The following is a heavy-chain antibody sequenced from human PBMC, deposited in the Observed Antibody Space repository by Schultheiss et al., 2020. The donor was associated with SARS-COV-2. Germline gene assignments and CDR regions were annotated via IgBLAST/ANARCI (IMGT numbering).Heavy chain of an antibody. CDR1: GGSIRSSGYY. CDR3: ARERLGYCTGGSCQYYFDY. J-gene: IGHJ4*02. D-gene: IGHD2-15*01. V-gene: IGHV4-61*02. Sequence: LRLSCAVSGGSIRSSGYYWSWIRQPAGKGLEWIGRIYSSGSTKYNTSLQSRVTMSVDTSNNQFSLKLSSVTAADTAVYYCARERLGYCTGGSCQYYFDYWGQGTRVTVSS. CDR2: IYSSGST.